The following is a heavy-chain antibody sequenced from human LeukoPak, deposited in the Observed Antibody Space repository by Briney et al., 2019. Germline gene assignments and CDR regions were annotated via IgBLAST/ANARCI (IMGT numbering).Heavy chain of an antibody. CDR1: GGTFSSYA. CDR3: ARAPEGATEGDTQDFDN. Sequence: SVKVSCKASGGTFSSYAISWVRQAPGQGLEWMGGIIPIFGTANYAQKFQGRVTITTDESTSTAYMELSSLRSEDTAVYYCARAPEGATEGDTQDFDNWGQGTLVTVSS. V-gene: IGHV1-69*05. CDR2: IIPIFGTA. D-gene: IGHD1-26*01. J-gene: IGHJ4*02.